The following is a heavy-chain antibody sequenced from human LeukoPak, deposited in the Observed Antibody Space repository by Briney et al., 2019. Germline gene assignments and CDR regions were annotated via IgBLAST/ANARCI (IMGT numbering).Heavy chain of an antibody. Sequence: PSETLSLTCAVSGYSISSGYYWGWIRQSPGKGLEWNWTIFHSGSIYYNPSLKSRVTLSVDTSKNQFSLKLSSVTAADTAVYYCARMGVSYYYDSSTYYPVAFDVWGQGTMVAVSS. CDR3: ARMGVSYYYDSSTYYPVAFDV. D-gene: IGHD3-22*01. CDR2: IFHSGSI. V-gene: IGHV4-38-2*01. CDR1: GYSISSGYY. J-gene: IGHJ3*01.